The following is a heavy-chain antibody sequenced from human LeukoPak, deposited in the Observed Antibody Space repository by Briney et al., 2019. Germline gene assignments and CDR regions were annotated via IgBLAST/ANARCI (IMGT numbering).Heavy chain of an antibody. CDR1: GYPFTSYD. J-gene: IGHJ3*02. CDR3: ATGTGGVGPGIAVAGPRDAFDI. D-gene: IGHD6-19*01. CDR2: MNPNSGNT. V-gene: IGHV1-8*01. Sequence: GASVKVSCKASGYPFTSYDIKWVREATGQGLEWMEWMNPNSGNTGYAQKFQGRVTMTTNTSISTAYMELSSLRSEDTAVYYCATGTGGVGPGIAVAGPRDAFDIWGQGTMVTVSS.